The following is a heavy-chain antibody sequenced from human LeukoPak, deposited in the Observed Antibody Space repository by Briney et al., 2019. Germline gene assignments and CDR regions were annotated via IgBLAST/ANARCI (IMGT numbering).Heavy chain of an antibody. J-gene: IGHJ3*02. CDR2: IKSKTDGGTT. CDR1: GFTFSNAW. D-gene: IGHD3-10*01. CDR3: TTELLWFGELFSAHAFDI. V-gene: IGHV3-15*01. Sequence: PGGSLRLSCAASGFTFSNAWMSWVRQAPGKGLEWVGRIKSKTDGGTTDYAAPVKGRFTISRDDSKNTLYLQMNSLKTEDTAVYYCTTELLWFGELFSAHAFDIWAKGQWSPSLQ.